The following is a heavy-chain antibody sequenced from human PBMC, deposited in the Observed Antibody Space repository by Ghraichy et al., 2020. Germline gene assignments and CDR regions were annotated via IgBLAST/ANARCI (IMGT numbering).Heavy chain of an antibody. Sequence: SETLSLTCTVSGGSISSGGYYWSWIRQHPGKGLEWIGYIYYSGSTYYNPSLKSRVTISVDTSKNQFSLKLSSVTVADTAVYYCARVDFSDRPKFDYWGQGTLVTVSS. D-gene: IGHD3-9*01. CDR1: GGSISSGGYY. CDR2: IYYSGST. V-gene: IGHV4-31*03. J-gene: IGHJ4*02. CDR3: ARVDFSDRPKFDY.